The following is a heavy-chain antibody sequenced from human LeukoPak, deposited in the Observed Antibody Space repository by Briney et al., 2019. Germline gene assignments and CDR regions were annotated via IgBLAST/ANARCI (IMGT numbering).Heavy chain of an antibody. V-gene: IGHV3-30*18. CDR1: GFTFSTYG. J-gene: IGHJ6*02. CDR2: ISYDGSNK. CDR3: AKDLDYLYGMDV. Sequence: PGGSLRLSCAASGFTFSTYGMHWVRQAPGKGLEWVAVISYDGSNKDYADSVKGRFTTSRDNSKNTLYVQMNSLRAEDTAVYYCAKDLDYLYGMDVWGQGTTVTVSS.